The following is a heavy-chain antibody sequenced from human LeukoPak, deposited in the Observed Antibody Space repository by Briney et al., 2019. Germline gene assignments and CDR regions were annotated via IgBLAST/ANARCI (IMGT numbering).Heavy chain of an antibody. CDR3: ARDWTTLEVFDI. Sequence: SETLSLTCTASGGSISSGGYYWSWIRQHPGKGLEWIGYIYHSGSTYYNPSLKSRVTISVDTSKNQFSLKLSSVTAADTAVYYCARDWTTLEVFDIWGQGTMVTVSS. CDR1: GGSISSGGYY. V-gene: IGHV4-31*03. D-gene: IGHD4-23*01. CDR2: IYHSGST. J-gene: IGHJ3*02.